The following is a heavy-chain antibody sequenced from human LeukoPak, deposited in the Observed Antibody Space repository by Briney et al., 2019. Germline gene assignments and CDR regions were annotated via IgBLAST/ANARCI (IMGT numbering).Heavy chain of an antibody. V-gene: IGHV1-46*01. CDR1: GYTFTSYY. CDR3: ARPAGLRHPYYYYYYGMDV. CDR2: INPSGGST. J-gene: IGHJ6*02. D-gene: IGHD5-12*01. Sequence: GASVKVSCKASGYTFTSYYMHWVRQAPGQGLEWMGIINPSGGSTSYAQKFQGRVTMTRDTSTSTVYMELSSLRSEDTAVYYCARPAGLRHPYYYYYYGMDVWGQGTTVTVSS.